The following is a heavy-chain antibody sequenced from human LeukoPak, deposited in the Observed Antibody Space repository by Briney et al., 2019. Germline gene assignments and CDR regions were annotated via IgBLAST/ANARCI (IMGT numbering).Heavy chain of an antibody. CDR1: GYIFTDYY. CDR2: INPSGGST. V-gene: IGHV1-46*01. J-gene: IGHJ4*02. D-gene: IGHD3-22*01. Sequence: ASVKVSCKASGYIFTDYYMHWVRQAPGQGLEWMGIINPSGGSTSYAQKFQGRVTMTRDMSTSTVYMELSSLRSEDTAVYYCARDRIGHYDRDFDYWGQGTLVTVSS. CDR3: ARDRIGHYDRDFDY.